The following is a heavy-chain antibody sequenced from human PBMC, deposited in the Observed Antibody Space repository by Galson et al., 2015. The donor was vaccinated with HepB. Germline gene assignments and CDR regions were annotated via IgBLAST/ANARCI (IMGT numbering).Heavy chain of an antibody. J-gene: IGHJ4*02. CDR3: ARDSSGYYSYDY. D-gene: IGHD3-22*01. CDR1: GFTFSSYW. V-gene: IGHV3-7*03. Sequence: SLRLSCAASGFTFSSYWMSWVRQAPGKGLEWVANIKQDGSGKYYVDSVKGRFTISRDNAKNSLYLQMNSLRAEDTAVYYCARDSSGYYSYDYWGQGTLVTVSS. CDR2: IKQDGSGK.